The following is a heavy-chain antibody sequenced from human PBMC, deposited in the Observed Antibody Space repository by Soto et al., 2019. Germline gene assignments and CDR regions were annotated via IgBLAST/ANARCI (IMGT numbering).Heavy chain of an antibody. CDR1: GGSISGYY. V-gene: IGHV4-59*01. Sequence: PSETLSLTCTVSGGSISGYYWTWIRQPPGRGLEWIGNIYYSGSTNYNPPLESRVTMSVDTSKNQFSLKLSSVTAADTAVYYCARAIFAFGDYYFGMDVWGQGTTVTVSS. D-gene: IGHD3-10*01. CDR3: ARAIFAFGDYYFGMDV. CDR2: IYYSGST. J-gene: IGHJ6*02.